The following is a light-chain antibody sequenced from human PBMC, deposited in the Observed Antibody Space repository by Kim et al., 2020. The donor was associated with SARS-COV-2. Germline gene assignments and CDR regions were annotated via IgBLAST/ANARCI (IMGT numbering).Light chain of an antibody. Sequence: VGTTCQRDSLCIYDATWYQQKPGQAPSLVIYGKNNRPSGIPERFSGSRSGDTSSLTITGAQAEDEAVYYCNSRDSSGHHPGVFGGGSRLTVL. V-gene: IGLV3-19*01. CDR3: NSRDSSGHHPGV. CDR1: SLCIYD. CDR2: GKN. J-gene: IGLJ3*02.